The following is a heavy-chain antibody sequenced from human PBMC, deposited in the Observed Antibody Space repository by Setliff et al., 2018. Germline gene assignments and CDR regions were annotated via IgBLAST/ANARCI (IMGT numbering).Heavy chain of an antibody. CDR2: ISWDGGST. CDR1: GFTFDDYA. CDR3: ARGSMITFGGVIDPDDY. Sequence: PGGSLRLSCAASGFTFDDYAMHWVRQAPGKGLEWVSLISWDGGSTYYADSVKGRFTISRDNSKNSLYLQMNSLISEDTAVYYCARGSMITFGGVIDPDDYWGQGTLVTVSS. J-gene: IGHJ4*02. V-gene: IGHV3-43D*03. D-gene: IGHD3-16*02.